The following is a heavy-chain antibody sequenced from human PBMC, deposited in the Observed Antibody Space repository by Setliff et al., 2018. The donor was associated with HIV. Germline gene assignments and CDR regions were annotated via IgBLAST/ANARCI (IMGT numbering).Heavy chain of an antibody. D-gene: IGHD2-8*01. J-gene: IGHJ5*02. CDR1: GFTFSNFW. CDR3: ARVLLRTNAVYGVASNWFGP. V-gene: IGHV3-7*03. Sequence: GGSLRLSCAASGFTFSNFWMHWVRQTPGKGLEWVASISPDGNRNHCVGSVKGRFTASRDNAKSSLYLQMNSLRAEDTAFYYCARVLLRTNAVYGVASNWFGPWGQGTLVTVSS. CDR2: ISPDGNRN.